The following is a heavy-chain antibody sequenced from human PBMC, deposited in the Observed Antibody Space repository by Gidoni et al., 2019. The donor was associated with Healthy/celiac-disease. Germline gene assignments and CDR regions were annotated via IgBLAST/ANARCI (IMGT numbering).Heavy chain of an antibody. CDR2: IYPGDSDT. CDR3: ASPGYSYGSFFDY. CDR1: RYSFTSYW. V-gene: IGHV5-51*01. D-gene: IGHD5-18*01. Sequence: EVQLAQSGAEVKKPGVSLKISCKGSRYSFTSYWIGWVRQMPGKGLEWMRIIYPGDSDTRYHPSFQGQVTISADKTISTAYLQWSSLKASDTAMYYCASPGYSYGSFFDYWGQGTLVTVSS. J-gene: IGHJ4*02.